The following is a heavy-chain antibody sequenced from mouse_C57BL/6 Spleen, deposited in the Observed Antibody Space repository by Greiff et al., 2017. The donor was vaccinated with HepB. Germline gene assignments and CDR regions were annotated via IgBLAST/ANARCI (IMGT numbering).Heavy chain of an antibody. CDR2: IRLKSDNYAT. CDR3: TTGTRYFDV. CDR1: GFTFSNYW. J-gene: IGHJ1*03. D-gene: IGHD4-1*01. V-gene: IGHV6-3*01. Sequence: DVKLVESGGGLVQPGGSMKLSCVASGFTFSNYWMNWVRQSPEKGLEWVAQIRLKSDNYATHYAESVKGRFTISRDDSKSSVYLQMNNLRAEDTGMYYCTTGTRYFDVWGTGTTVTVSS.